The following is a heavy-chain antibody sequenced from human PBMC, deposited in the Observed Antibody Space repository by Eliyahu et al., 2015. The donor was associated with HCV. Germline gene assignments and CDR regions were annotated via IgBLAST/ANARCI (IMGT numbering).Heavy chain of an antibody. CDR2: ISGSGGST. V-gene: IGHV3-23*01. CDR1: GFTFSSYA. J-gene: IGHJ2*01. Sequence: EVQLLESGGGLVQPGGSLRLSFAAXGFTFSSYAMXWVRQAPGKGLEWVSAISGSGGSTYYADSVKGRFTISRDNSKNTLYLQMNSLRAEDTAVYYCAKGGSSALWYFDLWGRGTLVTVSS. D-gene: IGHD6-6*01. CDR3: AKGGSSALWYFDL.